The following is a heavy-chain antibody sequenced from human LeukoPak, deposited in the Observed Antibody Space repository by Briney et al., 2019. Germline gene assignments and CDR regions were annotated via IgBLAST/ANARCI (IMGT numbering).Heavy chain of an antibody. V-gene: IGHV3-23*01. CDR2: IVGDSTIE. D-gene: IGHD5-18*01. J-gene: IGHJ6*03. CDR1: GFAFNNDA. Sequence: EGSLRLSCAASGFAFNNDAMTWVRQPPGKGLELVSTIVGDSTIEYYADSVKGRFTISSDNSKTMLFLNMISLRAADTAIYYCARQPYFYSYLDVWGKGTTVTVTS. CDR3: ARQPYFYSYLDV.